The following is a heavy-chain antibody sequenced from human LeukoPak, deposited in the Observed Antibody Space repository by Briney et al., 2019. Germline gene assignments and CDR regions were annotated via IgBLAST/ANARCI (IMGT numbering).Heavy chain of an antibody. J-gene: IGHJ4*02. CDR1: GGSISSHY. Sequence: SETLSLTCTVSGGSISSHYWSWIRQPPGKGLEWIGYIYYSGSTNYNPSLKSRVTISVDTSKDQFSLKLSSVTAADTAVYYCAREYGDYGFDYWGQGTLVTVSS. CDR2: IYYSGST. V-gene: IGHV4-59*11. CDR3: AREYGDYGFDY. D-gene: IGHD4-17*01.